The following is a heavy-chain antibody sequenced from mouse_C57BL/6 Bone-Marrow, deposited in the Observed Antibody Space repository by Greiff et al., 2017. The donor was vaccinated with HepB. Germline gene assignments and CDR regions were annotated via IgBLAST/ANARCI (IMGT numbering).Heavy chain of an antibody. CDR3: ARGDTTVVGYYFDY. CDR2: INPSSGYT. D-gene: IGHD1-1*01. CDR1: GYTFTSYT. J-gene: IGHJ2*01. V-gene: IGHV1-4*01. Sequence: VKLQESGAELARPGASVKMSCKASGYTFTSYTMHWVKQRPGQGLKWIGYINPSSGYTKYNQKFKDKATLTADKSSSPAYMQLSSLTSEDSAVYYCARGDTTVVGYYFDYWGQGTTLTVSS.